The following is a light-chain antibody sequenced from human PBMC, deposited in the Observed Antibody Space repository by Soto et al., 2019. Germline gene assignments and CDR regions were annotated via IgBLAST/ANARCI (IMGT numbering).Light chain of an antibody. CDR2: VAS. J-gene: IGKJ4*01. Sequence: DIRMTQSPSSLSASVGDRVTITCRASQSVTTYLNWYQQKPGKAPKLLIYVASSLQSGVPSRFSGGGSGAAFALTISSLQPEDSATYFCQQTYSIPPLSFGGGTKVEIK. CDR1: QSVTTY. V-gene: IGKV1-39*01. CDR3: QQTYSIPPLS.